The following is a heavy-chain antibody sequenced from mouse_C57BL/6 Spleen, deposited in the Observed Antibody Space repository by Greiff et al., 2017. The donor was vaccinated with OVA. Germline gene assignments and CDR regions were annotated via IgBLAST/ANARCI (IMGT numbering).Heavy chain of an antibody. Sequence: VQLQESGAELVRPGASVTLSCKASGYTFTDYEMHWVKQTPVHGLEWIGAIDPETGGTAYNQKFKGKAILTADKSSSTAYMELRSLTSEDSAVYYCTRKNDYDGRLFAYWGQGTLVTVSA. CDR3: TRKNDYDGRLFAY. V-gene: IGHV1-15*01. J-gene: IGHJ3*01. CDR2: IDPETGGT. CDR1: GYTFTDYE. D-gene: IGHD2-4*01.